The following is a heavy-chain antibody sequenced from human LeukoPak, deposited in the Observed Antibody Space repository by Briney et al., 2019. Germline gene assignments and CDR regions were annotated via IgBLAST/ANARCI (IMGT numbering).Heavy chain of an antibody. Sequence: PGRSLRLSCAASGFTFSSYAMHWVRQAPGKGLEWVAVISYDGSNKYYADSVKGRFTISRDNSKNTLYLQMNSLRAEDTAVYYCAKEVGFWGDPNFDYWGQGTLVTVSS. V-gene: IGHV3-30-3*01. D-gene: IGHD3-10*01. CDR2: ISYDGSNK. CDR3: AKEVGFWGDPNFDY. CDR1: GFTFSSYA. J-gene: IGHJ4*02.